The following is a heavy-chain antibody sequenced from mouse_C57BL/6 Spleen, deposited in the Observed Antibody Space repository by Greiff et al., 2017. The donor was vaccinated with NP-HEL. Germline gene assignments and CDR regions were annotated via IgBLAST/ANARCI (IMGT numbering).Heavy chain of an antibody. V-gene: IGHV1-15*01. J-gene: IGHJ2*01. D-gene: IGHD1-1*01. CDR1: GYTFTDYE. CDR3: TRGIYYYGSSPFDY. CDR2: IDPETGGT. Sequence: QVQLQQSGAELVRPGASVTLSCKASGYTFTDYEMHWVKQTPVHGLEWIGAIDPETGGTAYNQKFKGKAILTADKSSSTAYMELRSLTSEDSAVYYCTRGIYYYGSSPFDYWGQGTTLTVSP.